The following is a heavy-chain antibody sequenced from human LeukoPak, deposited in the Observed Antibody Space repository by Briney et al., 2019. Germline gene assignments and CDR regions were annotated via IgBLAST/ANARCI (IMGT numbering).Heavy chain of an antibody. Sequence: ASVKVSCKASGYTFTGYYMHWVRQAPGQGLEWMGWINPNSGGTNYAQKFQGRVTMTRDTSISTAYMELSRLRSDDTAVYYCARDHDPAIITTPGYWGQGTLVTVSS. CDR2: INPNSGGT. D-gene: IGHD3-3*01. CDR1: GYTFTGYY. CDR3: ARDHDPAIITTPGY. V-gene: IGHV1-2*02. J-gene: IGHJ4*02.